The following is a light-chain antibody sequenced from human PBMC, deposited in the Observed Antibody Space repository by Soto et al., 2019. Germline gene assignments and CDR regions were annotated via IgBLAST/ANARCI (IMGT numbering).Light chain of an antibody. CDR1: NSDVGRFNY. CDR3: HSYTSSTTWL. V-gene: IGLV2-14*01. CDR2: EVT. Sequence: QSALTQPASVSGSPGQSITISCTGTNSDVGRFNYVSWYQQHPGKAPRLIIYEVTDRPSGVSDRFSGSKSGNTASLTISGLQAEDEAAYYCHSYTSSTTWLFGGGTKLTVL. J-gene: IGLJ3*02.